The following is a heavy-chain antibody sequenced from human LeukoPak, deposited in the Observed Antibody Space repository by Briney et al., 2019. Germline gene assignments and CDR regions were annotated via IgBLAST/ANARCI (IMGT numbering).Heavy chain of an antibody. Sequence: PGGSLRLSCAASGFTFSSYAMSWVRQAPGKGLEWVSAISGSGGSTYYADSVKGRFTISRDNSKNTLYLQMNSLRAEDTAVYYCAKATRGLYYLPNYFDYWGQGTLVTVSS. J-gene: IGHJ4*02. CDR2: ISGSGGST. D-gene: IGHD3-10*01. V-gene: IGHV3-23*01. CDR3: AKATRGLYYLPNYFDY. CDR1: GFTFSSYA.